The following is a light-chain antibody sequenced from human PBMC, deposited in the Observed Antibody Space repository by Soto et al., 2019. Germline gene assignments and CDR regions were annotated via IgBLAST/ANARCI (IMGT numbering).Light chain of an antibody. V-gene: IGKV2-28*01. J-gene: IGKJ2*01. CDR1: QSLLHSNGYNY. CDR3: MQALHIPPL. CDR2: FSS. Sequence: DLVMTQSPLSLPVTPGEPASISCRSSQSLLHSNGYNYLDWYLQKPGQSPPLLIYFSSNRASGVPDRFSGSGSGTDFTLKISRVEAEDVGIYYCMQALHIPPLFGQGTKLEIK.